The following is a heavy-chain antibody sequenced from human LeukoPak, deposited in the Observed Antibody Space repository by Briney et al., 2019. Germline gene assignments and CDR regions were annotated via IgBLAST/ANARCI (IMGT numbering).Heavy chain of an antibody. CDR1: GFTFSSYA. CDR2: ISGSGGST. D-gene: IGHD4-17*01. V-gene: IGHV3-23*01. Sequence: GGALRLSCAASGFTFSSYAMSWVRQAPGKGLEGVSAISGSGGSTYYADSVKGRFTISRDNSKNTLYLQMNSLRAEDTAVYYCAKSLDYGDYVSQIGCYFDYWGQGTLVTVSS. CDR3: AKSLDYGDYVSQIGCYFDY. J-gene: IGHJ4*02.